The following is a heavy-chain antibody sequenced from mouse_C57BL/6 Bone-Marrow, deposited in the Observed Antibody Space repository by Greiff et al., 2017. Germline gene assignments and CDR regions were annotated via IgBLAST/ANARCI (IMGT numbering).Heavy chain of an antibody. CDR1: GYTFTNYW. J-gene: IGHJ4*01. Sequence: QVQLQQPGAELVKPGASVKLSCKASGYTFTNYWMHWVKQRPGQGLEWIGMMHPNGGSPDYNEKFKSEATLSVDNSSRTAYMELSSLTSADSAVYYCARSDDYDDYTMDYWGQGTSGTVSS. CDR3: ARSDDYDDYTMDY. D-gene: IGHD2-4*01. V-gene: IGHV1-64*01. CDR2: MHPNGGSP.